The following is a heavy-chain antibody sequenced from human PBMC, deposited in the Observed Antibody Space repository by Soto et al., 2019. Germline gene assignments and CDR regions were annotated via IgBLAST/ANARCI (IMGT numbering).Heavy chain of an antibody. CDR3: AKDLTLYSGYDLGGFDP. J-gene: IGHJ5*02. V-gene: IGHV3-30*18. D-gene: IGHD5-12*01. CDR1: GFTFSSYG. CDR2: ISYDGSNK. Sequence: GGSLRLSCAASGFTFSSYGMHWVRQAPGKGLEWVAVISYDGSNKYYADSVKGRFTISRDNSKNTLYLQMNSLRAEDTAVYYCAKDLTLYSGYDLGGFDPWGQGTLVTVSS.